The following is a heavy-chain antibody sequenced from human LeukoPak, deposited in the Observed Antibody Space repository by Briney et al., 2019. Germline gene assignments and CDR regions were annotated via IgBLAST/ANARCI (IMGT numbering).Heavy chain of an antibody. CDR2: INHSGST. V-gene: IGHV4-34*01. D-gene: IGHD1-26*01. CDR1: GGSFSGYY. CDR3: ARGVGTN. Sequence: SETLSLTCAVYGGSFSGYYWSWIRQPPGKGLEWIGEINHSGSTNYNPSLKSRVTISVDTSRNQFSLKLSSVTAADTAVYYCARGVGTNWGQGTLVTVSS. J-gene: IGHJ4*02.